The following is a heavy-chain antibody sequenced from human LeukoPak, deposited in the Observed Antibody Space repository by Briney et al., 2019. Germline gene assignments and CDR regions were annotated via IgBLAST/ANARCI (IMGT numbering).Heavy chain of an antibody. V-gene: IGHV3-23*01. J-gene: IGHJ4*02. D-gene: IGHD3-22*01. CDR2: ISGSGGST. CDR1: GFTFSSYA. CDR3: AVTSYYYDSSGSFFDY. Sequence: GGSLRLSCAASGFTFSSYAMSWVRQAPGKGLEWVSAISGSGGSTYYADSVKGRFTISRDNSKNTLYLQMNSLRAEDTAVYYCAVTSYYYDSSGSFFDYWGQGTLVTVSS.